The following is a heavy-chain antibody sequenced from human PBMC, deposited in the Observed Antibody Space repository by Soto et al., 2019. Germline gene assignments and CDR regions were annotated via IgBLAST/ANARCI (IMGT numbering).Heavy chain of an antibody. V-gene: IGHV4-59*01. CDR1: GGSSSSYY. J-gene: IGHJ4*02. D-gene: IGHD2-2*01. CDR2: IYYSGST. CDR3: ACMSFDCSSPSCYSDY. Sequence: SETLSLTCTVSGGSSSSYYWSWIRQPPGKGLEWIGYIYYSGSTNYSPSLKSRVTISVDTSKNQFSLKLSSVTAADTAVYYCACMSFDCSSPSCYSDYWGQGTLLTVSS.